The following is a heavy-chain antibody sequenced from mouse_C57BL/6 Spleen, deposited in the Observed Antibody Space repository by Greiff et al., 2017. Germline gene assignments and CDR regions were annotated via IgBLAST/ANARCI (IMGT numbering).Heavy chain of an antibody. V-gene: IGHV3-6*01. CDR1: GYSFTSYSF. Sequence: EVKLVESGPGLVTPSQSLSLTCSVSGYSFTSYSFWSLIRQSPENLLGWGGFFSDDGSNNYNPSLKNRISITRVTSKNQLFLKLITVTTEDTAAYYCARCDGFDGRFDYWGQGTTLTVSS. D-gene: IGHD2-2*01. CDR3: ARCDGFDGRFDY. CDR2: FSDDGSN. J-gene: IGHJ2*01.